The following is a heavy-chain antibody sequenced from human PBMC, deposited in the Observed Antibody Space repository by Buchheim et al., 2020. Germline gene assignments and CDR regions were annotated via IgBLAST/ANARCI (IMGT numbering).Heavy chain of an antibody. Sequence: EVQLVESGGGLVQPGGSLRLSCAASGFTFSSYAMHWVRQAPGKGLEYVSAISSNGGSTYYANSVKGRFTISRDNSNNTLYLQMGSLRAEDMAVYYCARALVGATTTLGWFDPWGQGTL. D-gene: IGHD1-26*01. CDR3: ARALVGATTTLGWFDP. CDR1: GFTFSSYA. CDR2: ISSNGGST. J-gene: IGHJ5*02. V-gene: IGHV3-64*01.